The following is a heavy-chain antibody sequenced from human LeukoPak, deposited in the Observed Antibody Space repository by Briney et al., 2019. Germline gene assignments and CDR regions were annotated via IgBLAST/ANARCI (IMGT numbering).Heavy chain of an antibody. CDR1: GYSFTSYW. V-gene: IGHV5-51*01. Sequence: GESLKISCKGSGYSFTSYWIGWVRQMPGKALEWMGIIYPGDSDTRYSPSFQGQVTISADKSISTAYLQWSSLKASDTAMYYCARSYYGSGKRFDPWGQGTLVTVSS. CDR2: IYPGDSDT. D-gene: IGHD3-10*01. CDR3: ARSYYGSGKRFDP. J-gene: IGHJ5*02.